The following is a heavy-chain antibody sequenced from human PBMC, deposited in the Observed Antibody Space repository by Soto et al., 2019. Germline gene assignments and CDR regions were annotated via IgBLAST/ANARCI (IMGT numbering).Heavy chain of an antibody. J-gene: IGHJ6*02. D-gene: IGHD2-2*01. Sequence: PSETLSLTCAVYGGSFSGHQWTWIRQPPGKGLEWIGEINHRGSTNLNPSLGSRVTFLVDTSKNQFSLKLRSVTAADTAVYYCARGRQVAPSALFRRAGDYSLDVWGQGTTVTVSS. CDR2: INHRGST. CDR3: ARGRQVAPSALFRRAGDYSLDV. V-gene: IGHV4-34*01. CDR1: GGSFSGHQ.